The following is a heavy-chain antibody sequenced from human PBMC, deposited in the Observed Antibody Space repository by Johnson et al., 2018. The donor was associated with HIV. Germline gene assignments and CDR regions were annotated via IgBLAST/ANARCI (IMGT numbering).Heavy chain of an antibody. CDR2: IGTAGDT. J-gene: IGHJ3*02. CDR3: ARAYGIAAAGTSGAFDI. V-gene: IGHV3-13*01. Sequence: VQLVESGGGLVKPGGSLRLSCAASGFTFSSYDMHWVRQATGKGLEWVSAIGTAGDTYYPGSVKGRFTISRENAKNSLYLQMNSLRAGDTAVYYCARAYGIAAAGTSGAFDIWGQGTRVTVSS. D-gene: IGHD6-13*01. CDR1: GFTFSSYD.